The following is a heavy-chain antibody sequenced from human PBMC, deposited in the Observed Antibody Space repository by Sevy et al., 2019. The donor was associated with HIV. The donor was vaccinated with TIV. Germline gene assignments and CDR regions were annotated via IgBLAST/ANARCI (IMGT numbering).Heavy chain of an antibody. D-gene: IGHD4-17*01. V-gene: IGHV3-23*01. J-gene: IGHJ1*01. Sequence: GGSLRLSCAASGFTFSNYALTWVRQAPGKGLDWVSSITGSSTTIYYADSVKGRFTVSRDNSNNTLYLYINSLRAEDTAVYYCARDGLYGGNFEYFQHWGQGTLVTVSS. CDR3: ARDGLYGGNFEYFQH. CDR1: GFTFSNYA. CDR2: ITGSSTTI.